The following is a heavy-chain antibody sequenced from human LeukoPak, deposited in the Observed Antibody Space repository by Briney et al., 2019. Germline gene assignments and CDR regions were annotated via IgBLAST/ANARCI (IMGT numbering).Heavy chain of an antibody. CDR2: IWYDESIQ. CDR3: ARAGPWALDI. V-gene: IGHV3-33*01. Sequence: GRSLRLSCAASGFSFSSHGMHWVRQAPGKGLEWVAVIWYDESIQCYADSVKGRFTISRDNSKNTLYLQMNSLRAEDTAVYYCARAGPWALDIWGQGTMVTVSS. J-gene: IGHJ3*02. CDR1: GFSFSSHG.